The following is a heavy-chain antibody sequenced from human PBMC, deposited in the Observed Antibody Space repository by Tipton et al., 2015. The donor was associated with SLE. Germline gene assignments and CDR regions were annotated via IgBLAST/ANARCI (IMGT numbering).Heavy chain of an antibody. CDR2: IYYSGST. J-gene: IGHJ4*02. Sequence: TLSLTCTVSRGSISTYYWSWIRQPPGKGLEWIGYIYYSGSTNYNPSLKSRVTISVDTSKNQFSLKLSSVTAADTAVYYCARHFGAVAGFDYWGQGTLVTVSS. CDR1: RGSISTYY. CDR3: ARHFGAVAGFDY. V-gene: IGHV4-59*08. D-gene: IGHD6-19*01.